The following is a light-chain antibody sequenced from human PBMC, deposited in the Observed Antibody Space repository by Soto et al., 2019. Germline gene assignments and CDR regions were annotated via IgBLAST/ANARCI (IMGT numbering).Light chain of an antibody. Sequence: QSALAQPRSVSGSPGQSVTISCTGTSSDVGGFNYVSWYQQHPGKAPKLIIFEVSNRPSGVSDRFSASNSVNTASLTISGLEAEDEADYYCTSYSRYRVLVFGGGTKVTVL. CDR2: EVS. CDR3: TSYSRYRVLV. CDR1: SSDVGGFNY. J-gene: IGLJ3*02. V-gene: IGLV2-11*01.